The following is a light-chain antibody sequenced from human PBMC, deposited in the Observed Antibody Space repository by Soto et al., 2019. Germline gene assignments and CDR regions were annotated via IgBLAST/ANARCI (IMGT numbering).Light chain of an antibody. CDR1: SSDVGNYNL. J-gene: IGLJ2*01. CDR2: EGS. Sequence: QPVLTQPASVSGSPGQSITISCTGTSSDVGNYNLVSWYQQHPGKAPKLMIYEGSKRPSGVSNRFSGSKSGNTASLTISGLQAEDEADYYCCSYAGSSTHVVFGGGTKLTVL. V-gene: IGLV2-23*01. CDR3: CSYAGSSTHVV.